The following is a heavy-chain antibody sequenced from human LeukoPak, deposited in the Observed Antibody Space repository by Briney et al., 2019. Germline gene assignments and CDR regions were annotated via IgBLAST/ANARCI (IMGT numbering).Heavy chain of an antibody. V-gene: IGHV3-30*02. CDR1: GFTFSSYG. CDR2: IRYDGSNK. J-gene: IGHJ1*01. D-gene: IGHD1-26*01. Sequence: PGGSLRLSCAASGFTFSSYGMHWVCQAPGKGLEWVAFIRYDGSNKYYADSVKDRFTISRDNSKSTLYLQMNSLRAEDTAVYYCAKDARIVGATIAAYFQHWGQGTLVTVSS. CDR3: AKDARIVGATIAAYFQH.